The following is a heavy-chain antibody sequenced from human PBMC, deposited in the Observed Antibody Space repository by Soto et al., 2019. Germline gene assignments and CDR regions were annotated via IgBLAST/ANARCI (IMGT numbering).Heavy chain of an antibody. CDR1: GITISNYP. D-gene: IGHD3-22*01. CDR2: ISGSGDRT. V-gene: IGHV3-23*01. CDR3: VKDDGGYPSTAPH. Sequence: EVQLLESGGGLVQPGGSLRLSCAASGITISNYPMSWVRQAPGQGLDWVSGISGSGDRTYYAESAKGGFTISKDISKNSLSLQLDSLGVEDTAVYFCVKDDGGYPSTAPHWGQGTLVTVSS. J-gene: IGHJ4*02.